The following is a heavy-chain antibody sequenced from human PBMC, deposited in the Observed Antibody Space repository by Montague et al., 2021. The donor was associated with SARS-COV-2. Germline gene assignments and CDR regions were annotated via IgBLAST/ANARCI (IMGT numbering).Heavy chain of an antibody. CDR1: GGSISSSSYY. CDR2: INHSGST. CDR3: ASPMDGGFSLSFDF. J-gene: IGHJ4*02. D-gene: IGHD3-10*01. Sequence: SETLSLTCTVSGGSISSSSYYWGWIRQPPGKGLEWIGEINHSGSTKYNPSLKSRVTISVDTSKNQFSLKLSSVTAADTAVYYCASPMDGGFSLSFDFWGQGTLVTVSS. V-gene: IGHV4-39*07.